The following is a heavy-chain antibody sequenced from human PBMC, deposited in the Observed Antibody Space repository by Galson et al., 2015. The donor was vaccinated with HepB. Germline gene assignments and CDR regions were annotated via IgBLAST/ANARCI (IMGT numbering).Heavy chain of an antibody. D-gene: IGHD3-22*01. CDR3: AKDGDYYDSSGYISEHAFDI. CDR1: GFTFGSYA. J-gene: IGHJ3*02. V-gene: IGHV3-23*01. Sequence: SLRLSCAASGFTFGSYAMSWVRQAPGKGLEWVSAISGSGGSTYYADSVKGRFTISRDNSKNTLYLQMNSLRAEDTAVYYCAKDGDYYDSSGYISEHAFDIWGQGTMVTVSS. CDR2: ISGSGGST.